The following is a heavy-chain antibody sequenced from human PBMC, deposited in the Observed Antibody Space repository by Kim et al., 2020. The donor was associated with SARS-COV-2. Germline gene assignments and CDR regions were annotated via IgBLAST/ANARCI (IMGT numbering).Heavy chain of an antibody. D-gene: IGHD6-13*01. Sequence: GGSLRLSCAVSGFDFRKFAMSWVRQAPGKGLEWVSDITGSGGSTHYAESVKGRFTVSRDNSKNILTLQMNSLRVDDTAVYYCARDGLGAAALTGWFDPWGQGTLVTVSS. CDR1: GFDFRKFA. CDR3: ARDGLGAAALTGWFDP. CDR2: ITGSGGST. J-gene: IGHJ5*02. V-gene: IGHV3-23*01.